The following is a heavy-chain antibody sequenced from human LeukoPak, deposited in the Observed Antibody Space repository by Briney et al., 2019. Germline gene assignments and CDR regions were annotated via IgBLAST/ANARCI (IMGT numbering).Heavy chain of an antibody. D-gene: IGHD3-22*01. CDR2: ISSSSSYT. CDR1: GFTFSDYY. J-gene: IGHJ4*02. CDR3: ARVRKFYYDSSGYFDY. V-gene: IGHV3-11*05. Sequence: GGSLRLSCAASGFTFSDYYMSWIRQAPGKGLEWVSYISSSSSYTNYADSVKGRFTISRDNAKNSLYLQMNSLRAEDTAVYYCARVRKFYYDSSGYFDYWGQGTLVTVSS.